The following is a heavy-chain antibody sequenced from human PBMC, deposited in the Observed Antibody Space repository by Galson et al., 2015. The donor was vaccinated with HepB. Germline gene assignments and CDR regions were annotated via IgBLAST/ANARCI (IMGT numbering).Heavy chain of an antibody. J-gene: IGHJ6*02. Sequence: SLRLSCAASGFTFSSYSMNWVRQAPGKGLEWVSSISSSSSYIYYADSVKGRFTISRDNAKNSLYLQMNSLRAEDTAVYYCARAGEVDTAMASYYYYYYGMDVWGQGTTVTVSS. CDR3: ARAGEVDTAMASYYYYYYGMDV. V-gene: IGHV3-21*01. CDR2: ISSSSSYI. CDR1: GFTFSSYS. D-gene: IGHD5-18*01.